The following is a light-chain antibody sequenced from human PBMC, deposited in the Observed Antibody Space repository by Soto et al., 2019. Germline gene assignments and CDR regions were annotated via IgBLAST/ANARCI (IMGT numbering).Light chain of an antibody. V-gene: IGLV1-51*01. CDR1: SSNIGSNY. J-gene: IGLJ2*01. CDR2: DNN. Sequence: QSVLTQPPSVSAAPGQKVTISCSGSSSNIGSNYVSWYQQLPGTAPKLLIYDNNKRPSGIPDRFSGSKSSTSATLGITGLQTGDEAEYYCGTWDSSLSAAVFGGGTK. CDR3: GTWDSSLSAAV.